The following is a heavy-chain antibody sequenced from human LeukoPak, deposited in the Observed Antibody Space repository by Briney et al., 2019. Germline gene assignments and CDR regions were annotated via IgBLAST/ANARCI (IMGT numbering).Heavy chain of an antibody. Sequence: GESLKISCKGSGYIFTNYWIGWVRQMPGKGLEWMGIIYPGDSDTRYSPSFQGQVTISADKSISTAYLQWSSLKASDTAMYYCALTVDSSGSRIDYWGQGTLVTVSS. CDR2: IYPGDSDT. J-gene: IGHJ4*02. D-gene: IGHD3-22*01. CDR1: GYIFTNYW. CDR3: ALTVDSSGSRIDY. V-gene: IGHV5-51*01.